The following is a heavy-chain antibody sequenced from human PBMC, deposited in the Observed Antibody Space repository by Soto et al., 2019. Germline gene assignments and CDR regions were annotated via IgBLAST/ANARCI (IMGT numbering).Heavy chain of an antibody. D-gene: IGHD4-17*01. CDR1: GASLSSCSYY. Sequence: ETLSLTCPVSGASLSSCSYYWSWMRQPPGKGLEWSGYIYYSGIPNYNPSLKSRLTISVDTSKNQFSLKLSSVTDADTAVYYCARVWAQTFDYGLRYYFDYWGQGTLVTVYS. CDR2: IYYSGIP. CDR3: ARVWAQTFDYGLRYYFDY. V-gene: IGHV4-61*01. J-gene: IGHJ4*02.